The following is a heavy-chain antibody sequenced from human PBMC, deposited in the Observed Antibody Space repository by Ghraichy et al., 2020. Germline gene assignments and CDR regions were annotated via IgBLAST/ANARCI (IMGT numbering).Heavy chain of an antibody. CDR3: AKAYCGTSSCSRGYFDY. Sequence: GGSLRLSCAASGFTFSSYAMSWVRQAPGKGLEWVSGISGSGGGTYYADSVKGRFTISRDNSKNTLYLQMNSLRAEDTAVYYCAKAYCGTSSCSRGYFDYWGQGTLVTVSS. CDR2: ISGSGGGT. D-gene: IGHD2-2*01. J-gene: IGHJ4*02. V-gene: IGHV3-23*01. CDR1: GFTFSSYA.